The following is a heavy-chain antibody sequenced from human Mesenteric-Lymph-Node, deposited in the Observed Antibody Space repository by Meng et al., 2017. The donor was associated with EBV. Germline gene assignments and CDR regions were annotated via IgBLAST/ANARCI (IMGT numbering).Heavy chain of an antibody. D-gene: IGHD3-10*01. V-gene: IGHV4-30-4*01. CDR3: ARAHRVLFGELNWFDP. Sequence: QGALQRPVPGPVKPSQTLSLTCAFSSGSNNSGSYYWSWSRQPPGKGLEWIGYIYYSGSTYYNPSLKSRVTISVDTSKNQFSLKLKSVTAADTAVYYCARAHRVLFGELNWFDPWGQGTLVTVSS. CDR1: SGSNNSGSYY. CDR2: IYYSGST. J-gene: IGHJ5*02.